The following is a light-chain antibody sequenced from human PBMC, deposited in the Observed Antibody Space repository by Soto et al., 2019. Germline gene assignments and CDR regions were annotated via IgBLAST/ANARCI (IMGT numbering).Light chain of an antibody. CDR3: QQYNSYAT. V-gene: IGKV3-20*01. CDR1: QSVSSSY. J-gene: IGKJ1*01. Sequence: EIVLTQSPGTLSLSPGERATLSRRASQSVSSSYLAWYQQKPGQAPRLLIYGASSRATGIPDRFSGSGSGTEFNLTISNLQPEDFVTYYCQQYNSYATFGQGTKVDI. CDR2: GAS.